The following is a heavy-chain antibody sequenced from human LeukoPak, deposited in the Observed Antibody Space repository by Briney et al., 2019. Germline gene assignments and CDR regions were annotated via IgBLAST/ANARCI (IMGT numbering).Heavy chain of an antibody. J-gene: IGHJ5*02. Sequence: SETLSLTCAVYGESLSGYYWSWIRQPPGKGLEWIGEVNHSGSTNYNPSLKSRVTISVDTSKNQFSLKLSSVTAADTAVYYCARGTDYYDSSGWLDPWGQGTLVTVSS. CDR2: VNHSGST. D-gene: IGHD3-22*01. CDR1: GESLSGYY. V-gene: IGHV4-34*01. CDR3: ARGTDYYDSSGWLDP.